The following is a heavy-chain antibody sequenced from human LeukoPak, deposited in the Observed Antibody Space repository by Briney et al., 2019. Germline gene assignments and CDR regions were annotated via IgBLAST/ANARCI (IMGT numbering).Heavy chain of an antibody. V-gene: IGHV3-48*04. CDR2: ISSSGSTI. CDR1: GFTFSTYG. J-gene: IGHJ4*02. Sequence: GGSLRLSCAASGFTFSTYGMNWIRQAPGKGLEWVSYISSSGSTIYYADSVKGRFTISRDNAKNSLYLQMNSLRAEDTAVYYCARSIVVDAYFDYWAREPWSPSPQ. D-gene: IGHD3-22*01. CDR3: ARSIVVDAYFDY.